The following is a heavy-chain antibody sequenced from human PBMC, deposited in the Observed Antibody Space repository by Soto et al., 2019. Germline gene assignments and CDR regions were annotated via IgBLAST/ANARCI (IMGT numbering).Heavy chain of an antibody. J-gene: IGHJ4*02. CDR3: STGREERIH. CDR2: IKSKNDGGTA. D-gene: IGHD1-26*01. V-gene: IGHV3-15*07. Sequence: EVQLVESGGGLVKPGGSLRLSCAASGFPYSYVWMNWVRQTPGRGLEWVGRIKSKNDGGTADIAAPVKGTFIISRDDSINTVYLQMTRLKTADTAVYYCSTGREERIHGGQGTLVTVSS. CDR1: GFPYSYVW.